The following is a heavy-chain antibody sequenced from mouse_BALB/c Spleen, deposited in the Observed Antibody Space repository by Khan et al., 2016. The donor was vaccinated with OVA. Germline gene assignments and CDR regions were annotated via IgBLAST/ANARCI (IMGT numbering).Heavy chain of an antibody. CDR2: ISYSGST. J-gene: IGHJ2*01. CDR1: GYSITSDYA. Sequence: EVQLQESGPGLVKPSQSLSLTCTVTGYSITSDYAWNWIRQFPGNKLEWMGYISYSGSTSYTPSLKSRISITRDTSKNQFFLQLNSVTTEDTATYYCARSIMANWGKGTTLTVSS. CDR3: ARSIMAN. V-gene: IGHV3-2*02.